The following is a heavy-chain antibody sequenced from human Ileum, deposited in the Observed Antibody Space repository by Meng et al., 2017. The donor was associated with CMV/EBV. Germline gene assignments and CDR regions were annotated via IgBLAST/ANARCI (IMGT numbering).Heavy chain of an antibody. D-gene: IGHD3-10*01. CDR2: INTNTGNP. V-gene: IGHV7-4-1*02. CDR3: ASEVTMVRGLTVMSYFDS. CDR1: FTNFP. J-gene: IGHJ4*02. Sequence: FTNFPMNWVRQAPGQGLEWMGWINTNTGNPTYAQGFTGRHVFSLDTSVSTAYLEISSLKAEDTAVYYCASEVTMVRGLTVMSYFDSWGQGTLVTVSS.